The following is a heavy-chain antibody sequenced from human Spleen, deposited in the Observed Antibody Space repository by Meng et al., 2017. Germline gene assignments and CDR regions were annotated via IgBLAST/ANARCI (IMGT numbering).Heavy chain of an antibody. V-gene: IGHV1-69*13. Sequence: SAKVSCQASRYTFTNCGVNWLRQAPGQGLEWMGGIIPMFGTTNYAENCQGRVTITADESTSTAYKELINLRAEETTVYYCASSGWNYDSRWFDPWGQGTLVTVSS. D-gene: IGHD3-3*01. CDR3: ASSGWNYDSRWFDP. CDR1: RYTFTNCG. J-gene: IGHJ5*02. CDR2: IIPMFGTT.